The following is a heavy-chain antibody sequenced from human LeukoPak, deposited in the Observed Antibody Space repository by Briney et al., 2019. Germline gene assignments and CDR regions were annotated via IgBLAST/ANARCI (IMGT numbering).Heavy chain of an antibody. J-gene: IGHJ4*02. CDR2: ISYSGST. Sequence: SETLSLTCTASGDSISYYYWSWIRQPPGKGLEWIGLISYSGSTNYSPSLKSRLTMSLDTSKNQFSLTLSSVTAADTAVYYCARLMGYLTDSWGQGTLVTVSS. CDR1: GDSISYYY. V-gene: IGHV4-59*08. CDR3: ARLMGYLTDS. D-gene: IGHD1-1*01.